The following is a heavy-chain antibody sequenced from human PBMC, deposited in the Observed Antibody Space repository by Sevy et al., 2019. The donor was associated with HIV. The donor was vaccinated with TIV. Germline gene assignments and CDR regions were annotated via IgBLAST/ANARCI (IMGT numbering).Heavy chain of an antibody. J-gene: IGHJ5*02. CDR2: ISSSSSYI. V-gene: IGHV3-21*01. Sequence: GGSLRLSCAASGFTFSSYSMNWVRQAPGKGLEWVSSISSSSSYIYYADSVKGRFTISRDNAKNSLYLQMNSLRAEDTAVYYCARCPSGYSYGYSLYWFDPWGQGTLVTVSS. CDR1: GFTFSSYS. CDR3: ARCPSGYSYGYSLYWFDP. D-gene: IGHD5-18*01.